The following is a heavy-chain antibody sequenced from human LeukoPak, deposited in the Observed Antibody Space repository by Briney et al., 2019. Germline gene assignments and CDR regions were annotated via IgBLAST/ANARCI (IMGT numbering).Heavy chain of an antibody. CDR1: GFTFSSYW. V-gene: IGHV3-7*03. Sequence: GGSLRLSCEASGFTFSSYWMTCVRQAPGKGLEWVANINQDGSEKHYVDSLKGRFTISRDNAKASLYLQMSSLRAEDTAVYYCARGFWNSDFWGQGTLVTVSS. CDR3: ARGFWNSDF. D-gene: IGHD1-1*01. J-gene: IGHJ4*02. CDR2: INQDGSEK.